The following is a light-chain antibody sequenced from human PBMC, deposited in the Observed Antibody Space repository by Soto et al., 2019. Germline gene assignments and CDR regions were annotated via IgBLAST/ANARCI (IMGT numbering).Light chain of an antibody. Sequence: EIVMTQSPATLSVSPGERATLSCRASQSVCSNLAWYQQKPGQAPRLLIYGASTRATGIPARFSGSGSGTEFTLTISRLQSEDFAVYYCQQYNNWPNTFGQGTKLEIK. J-gene: IGKJ2*01. CDR3: QQYNNWPNT. CDR1: QSVCSN. V-gene: IGKV3-15*01. CDR2: GAS.